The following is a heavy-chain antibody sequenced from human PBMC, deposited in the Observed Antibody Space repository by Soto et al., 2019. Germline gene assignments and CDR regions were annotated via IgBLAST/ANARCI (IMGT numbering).Heavy chain of an antibody. D-gene: IGHD4-17*01. J-gene: IGHJ4*02. V-gene: IGHV1-2*02. CDR1: GYTFAAYY. CDR3: ARDPDYGDYWGYFFDS. CDR2: INPTSGGT. Sequence: QVQLVQSGAEVKKPGASVKVSCKTSGYTFAAYYIHWIRQAPGQGLEWMGWINPTSGGTAYAQNFQDRVTMTRDTSISTAYMELRRLNSDDTAVDYCARDPDYGDYWGYFFDSWGQGTPVTVSS.